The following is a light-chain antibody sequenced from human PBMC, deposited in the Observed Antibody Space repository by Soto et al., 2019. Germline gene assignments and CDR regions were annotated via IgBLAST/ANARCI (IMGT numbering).Light chain of an antibody. CDR1: QGVSGSY. CDR2: GAS. Sequence: EIVSTQSPVTISLYPVAIAKLSGSSSQGVSGSYFAWYQQKPGQAPRLLTHGASSRATGIPDRFSGSGSGTDFTLTISRLEPEDFAVYYCQKFSSSPINFGKGTRLEIK. J-gene: IGKJ5*01. CDR3: QKFSSSPIN. V-gene: IGKV3-20*01.